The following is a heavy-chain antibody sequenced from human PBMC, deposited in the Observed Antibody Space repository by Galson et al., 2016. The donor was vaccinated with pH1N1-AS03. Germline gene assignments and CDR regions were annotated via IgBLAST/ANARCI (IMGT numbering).Heavy chain of an antibody. V-gene: IGHV3-21*01. CDR1: GFTFSSYS. D-gene: IGHD3-22*01. J-gene: IGHJ4*02. CDR3: ARGNYYDVDLKEFYFDF. CDR2: IRNSGSYI. Sequence: SLRLSCAASGFTFSSYSMTWVRQAPGKGLEWVSFIRNSGSYISYGDSVKGRFTVSRDNAKKSLHLQMNSLRAEDTAVYYCARGNYYDVDLKEFYFDFWGQGTLVTVSS.